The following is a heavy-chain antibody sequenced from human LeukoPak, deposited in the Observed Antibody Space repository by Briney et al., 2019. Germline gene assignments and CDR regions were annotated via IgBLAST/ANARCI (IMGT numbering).Heavy chain of an antibody. Sequence: GSLRLSCAASGFTFSSYAMSWVRQAPGTGLEWLANIKEDGGEKYYVDSVKGRFTISRDNAKNSLYLQMNSLRAEDTALYYCARGGPTGALDYWGQGTLVTVSS. CDR1: GFTFSSYA. CDR3: ARGGPTGALDY. CDR2: IKEDGGEK. D-gene: IGHD7-27*01. J-gene: IGHJ4*02. V-gene: IGHV3-7*01.